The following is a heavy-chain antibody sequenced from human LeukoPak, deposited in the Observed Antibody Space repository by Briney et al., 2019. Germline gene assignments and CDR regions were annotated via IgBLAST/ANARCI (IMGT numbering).Heavy chain of an antibody. V-gene: IGHV1-69*01. Sequence: SVKVSCKASGGTFSSYDISWVRQAPGQGLEWMGGIIPIFGTANYAQKFQGRVTITADESTSTAYMELSSLRSEDTAVYYCASSVDTAMVTFGYYFDYWGQGTLVTVSS. CDR2: IIPIFGTA. CDR1: GGTFSSYD. D-gene: IGHD5-18*01. CDR3: ASSVDTAMVTFGYYFDY. J-gene: IGHJ4*02.